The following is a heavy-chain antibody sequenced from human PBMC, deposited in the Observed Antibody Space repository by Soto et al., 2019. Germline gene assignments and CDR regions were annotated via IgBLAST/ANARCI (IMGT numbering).Heavy chain of an antibody. J-gene: IGHJ6*02. CDR3: ARDPFSSPNYYYYGMDV. CDR2: TYYRSKWYN. V-gene: IGHV6-1*01. CDR1: GDSVSSNSAA. Sequence: KQSQTLSLTCAISGDSVSSNSAAWNWIRQSPSRGLEWLGRTYYRSKWYNDYAVSVKSRITINPDTSKNQFSLQLNSVTPEDTAVYYCARDPFSSPNYYYYGMDVWGQGTTVTVSS.